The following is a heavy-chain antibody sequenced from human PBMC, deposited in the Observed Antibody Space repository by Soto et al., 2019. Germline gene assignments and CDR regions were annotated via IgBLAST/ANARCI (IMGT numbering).Heavy chain of an antibody. V-gene: IGHV4-34*01. D-gene: IGHD6-19*01. CDR2: INHSGST. J-gene: IGHJ4*02. Sequence: SETLSLTCAVYGGSFSGYYWSWIRQPPGKGLEWIGEINHSGSTNYNPSLKSRVTISVDTAKNQFSRKLSSVTAADTAVYYCASLHSSGWYYFDYWGQGTLVTVSS. CDR3: ASLHSSGWYYFDY. CDR1: GGSFSGYY.